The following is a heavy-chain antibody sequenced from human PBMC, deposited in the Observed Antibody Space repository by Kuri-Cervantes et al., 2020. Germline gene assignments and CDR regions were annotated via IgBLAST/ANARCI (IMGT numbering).Heavy chain of an antibody. CDR3: AREVPVLYDYVWGSYRYGNWFDP. D-gene: IGHD3-16*02. J-gene: IGHJ5*02. CDR1: GGSFSGYY. Sequence: LRLSCAVYGGSFSGYYWSWIRQPPGKGLEWIGEINHSGSTNYNPSLKSRVTISVDTSKNQFSLKLSSVTAADTAVYYCAREVPVLYDYVWGSYRYGNWFDPWGQGTLVTVSS. CDR2: INHSGST. V-gene: IGHV4-34*01.